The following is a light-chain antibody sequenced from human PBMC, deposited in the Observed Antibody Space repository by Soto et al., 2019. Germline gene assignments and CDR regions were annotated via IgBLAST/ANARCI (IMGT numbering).Light chain of an antibody. CDR2: DVS. J-gene: IGLJ1*01. Sequence: QSVLTQPASVSGSPGQSITISCTGTTSEVGNYNLVSWYQQHPGKAPKLMIFDVSRRPSGVSDRFSASKSGNTASLTISGLQAEDEADYYCSSYTSTNTLYVFGTGTKVTVL. CDR1: TSEVGNYNL. V-gene: IGLV2-14*03. CDR3: SSYTSTNTLYV.